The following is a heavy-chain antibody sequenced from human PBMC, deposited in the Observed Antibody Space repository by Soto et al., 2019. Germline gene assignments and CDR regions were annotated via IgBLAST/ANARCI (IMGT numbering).Heavy chain of an antibody. CDR1: GFTFSNYW. Sequence: GGSLRLSCAASGFTFSNYWMSWVRQAPGKGLEWVANIKPDGSVKYYVDSVKGRFTLSRDNAKNTLYLQMNSLRVEDTAVYYCARRMVVPDDVDAFDIWRHGTMVT. D-gene: IGHD2-2*01. CDR2: IKPDGSVK. CDR3: ARRMVVPDDVDAFDI. J-gene: IGHJ3*02. V-gene: IGHV3-7*01.